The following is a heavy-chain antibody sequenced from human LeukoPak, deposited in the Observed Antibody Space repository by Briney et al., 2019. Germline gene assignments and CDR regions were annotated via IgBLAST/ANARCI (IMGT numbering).Heavy chain of an antibody. CDR2: ISVYNGKT. J-gene: IGHJ4*02. D-gene: IGHD2-15*01. V-gene: IGHV1-18*01. CDR3: ARDYCHGDGCYHALGY. Sequence: ASVKVSCKASGYTFTDFGINWVRQAPGQGLEWMGWISVYNGKTNYLQRLQGRVTMTTDTTTSTAYMELRSLKSDDAAVYYCARDYCHGDGCYHALGYWGQGTLVTVSS. CDR1: GYTFTDFG.